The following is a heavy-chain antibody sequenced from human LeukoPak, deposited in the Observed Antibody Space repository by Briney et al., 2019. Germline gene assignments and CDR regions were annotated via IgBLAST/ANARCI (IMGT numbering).Heavy chain of an antibody. CDR3: ARFAVHRRVTVAGQFGLDY. D-gene: IGHD6-19*01. V-gene: IGHV1-46*01. CDR2: INPSGGST. Sequence: ASVKVSCKASGYIFTSYNIYWVRQAPGQGLEWMGIINPSGGSTNYAQKFQGRVTMTRDTSTSTVYMELSSLRSEDTAVYYCARFAVHRRVTVAGQFGLDYWGQGTLVSVSS. CDR1: GYIFTSYN. J-gene: IGHJ4*02.